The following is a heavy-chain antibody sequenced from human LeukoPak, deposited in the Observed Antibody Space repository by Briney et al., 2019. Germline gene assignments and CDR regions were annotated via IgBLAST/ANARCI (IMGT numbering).Heavy chain of an antibody. CDR2: ISGSGGST. V-gene: IGHV3-23*01. CDR1: GFTFSSYT. CDR3: VRGVGVSRFNYFDP. J-gene: IGHJ5*02. D-gene: IGHD1-26*01. Sequence: PGGSLRLSCAASGFTFSSYTMNWVRQAPGKGLEWGSAISGSGGSTYYADPVKGRFTISRDNSKNTLYLQMNSLRDDDTAVYYCVRGVGVSRFNYFDPWGQGTLVTVSS.